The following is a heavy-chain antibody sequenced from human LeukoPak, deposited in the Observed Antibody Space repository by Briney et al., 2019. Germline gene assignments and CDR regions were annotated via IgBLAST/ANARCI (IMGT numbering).Heavy chain of an antibody. CDR3: ARGGAGNCGGACYLNWFDP. D-gene: IGHD2-21*02. V-gene: IGHV3-48*03. Sequence: GGSLRLSCAASGFTFSSYEMNWVRQAPGKGLEWVSYISSSGSTIYYADSVKGRFTISRDNAKNSLSLQMNSLKVEDTAVYYCARGGAGNCGGACYLNWFDPWGQGTLVTVSS. CDR1: GFTFSSYE. CDR2: ISSSGSTI. J-gene: IGHJ5*02.